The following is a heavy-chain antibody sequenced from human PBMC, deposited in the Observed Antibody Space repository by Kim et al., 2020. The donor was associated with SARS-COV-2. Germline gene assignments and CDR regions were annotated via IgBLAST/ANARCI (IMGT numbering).Heavy chain of an antibody. Sequence: VKRRITINPDTSKNQFSLQLNSVTPEDTAVYYCARAIAAAGPTYYGMDVWGQGTTVTVSS. J-gene: IGHJ6*02. V-gene: IGHV6-1*01. CDR3: ARAIAAAGPTYYGMDV. D-gene: IGHD6-13*01.